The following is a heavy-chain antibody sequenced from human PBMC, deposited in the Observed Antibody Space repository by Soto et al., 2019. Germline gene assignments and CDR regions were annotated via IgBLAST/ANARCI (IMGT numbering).Heavy chain of an antibody. CDR1: GGSISSYY. CDR2: IYYSGST. CDR3: ARQGIAVAGSFDY. Sequence: SETLSLTWTVSGGSISSYYWSWIRQPPGKGLEWIGYIYYSGSTNYNPSLKSRVTISVDTSKNQFSLKLSSVTAADTAVYYCARQGIAVAGSFDYWGQGTLVTVS. D-gene: IGHD6-19*01. V-gene: IGHV4-59*08. J-gene: IGHJ4*02.